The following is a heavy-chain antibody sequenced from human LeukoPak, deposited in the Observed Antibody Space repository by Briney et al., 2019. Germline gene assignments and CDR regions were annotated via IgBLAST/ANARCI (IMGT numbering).Heavy chain of an antibody. CDR3: ARDREYGLWGYYYYGMDV. J-gene: IGHJ6*02. D-gene: IGHD5-18*01. Sequence: SETLSLTCPVSGGSISSGDYYWSWIRQPPGKGLEWIGSINYSGKTYYNPSRKSRVTISVDTSKNQFSLKLSSVTAADTAVYYCARDREYGLWGYYYYGMDVWGQGTTVTVSS. CDR1: GGSISSGDYY. CDR2: INYSGKT. V-gene: IGHV4-30-4*01.